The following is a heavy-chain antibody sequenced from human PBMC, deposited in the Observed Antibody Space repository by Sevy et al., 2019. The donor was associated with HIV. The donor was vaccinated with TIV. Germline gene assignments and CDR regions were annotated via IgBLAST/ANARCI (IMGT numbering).Heavy chain of an antibody. J-gene: IGHJ4*02. D-gene: IGHD3-22*01. CDR1: GFTFSSYA. CDR3: ARDGGWLLLQYFDY. CDR2: ISYDGSNK. Sequence: GGSLRLSCAASGFTFSSYAMHWVRQAPGKGLEWVAVISYDGSNKYYADSVKGRFTISRDNSKNALYLQMNSLRADDTAVYYCARDGGWLLLQYFDYWGQGTLVTVSS. V-gene: IGHV3-30-3*01.